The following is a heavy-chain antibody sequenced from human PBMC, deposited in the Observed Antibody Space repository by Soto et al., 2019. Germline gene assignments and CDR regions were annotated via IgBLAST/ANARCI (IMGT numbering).Heavy chain of an antibody. J-gene: IGHJ4*02. CDR1: GFTFINHR. V-gene: IGHV3-74*01. Sequence: PGGSLRLSCAASGFTFINHRMHWVLQVPWKGLVWVSCIESDGSRTTYADSVKGRFTISRDNAKNTVYLQMNSLRVDDTAVYYCARDTNGLSYWGQGTLVTVSS. CDR2: IESDGSRT. CDR3: ARDTNGLSY. D-gene: IGHD2-8*01.